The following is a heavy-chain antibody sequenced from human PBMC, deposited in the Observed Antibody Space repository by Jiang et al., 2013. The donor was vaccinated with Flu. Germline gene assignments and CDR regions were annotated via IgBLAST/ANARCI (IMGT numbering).Heavy chain of an antibody. Sequence: TANYAQKFQGRVTITADESTSTAYMELSSLRSEDTAVYYCASYRKRYYDSSGSPYYYGMDVWGQGTTVTVSS. CDR2: TA. V-gene: IGHV1-69*01. CDR3: ASYRKRYYDSSGSPYYYGMDV. J-gene: IGHJ6*02. D-gene: IGHD3-22*01.